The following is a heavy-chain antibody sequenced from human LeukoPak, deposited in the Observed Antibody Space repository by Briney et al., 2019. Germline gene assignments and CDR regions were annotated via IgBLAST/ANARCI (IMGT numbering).Heavy chain of an antibody. V-gene: IGHV1-18*01. J-gene: IGHJ5*02. CDR3: ARAQITIFGVVIGWFDP. D-gene: IGHD3-3*01. CDR2: ISAYNGNT. CDR1: GYTFTSYG. Sequence: ASVKVSCEASGYTFTSYGISWVRQAPGQGLEWMGWISAYNGNTNYAQKLQGRVTMTTDTSTSTAYMELRSLRSDDTAVYYCARAQITIFGVVIGWFDPWGQGTLVTVSS.